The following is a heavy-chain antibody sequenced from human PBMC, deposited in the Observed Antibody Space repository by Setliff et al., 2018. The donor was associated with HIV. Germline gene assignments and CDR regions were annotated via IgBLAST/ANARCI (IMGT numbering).Heavy chain of an antibody. J-gene: IGHJ3*02. D-gene: IGHD2-15*01. CDR2: VNNDGTDT. V-gene: IGHV3-74*01. CDR1: GFTFNSYW. CDR3: ARGGFNHAFDI. Sequence: RGSLRLSCVASGFTFNSYWMYWVRQAPGKGLVCVSRVNNDGTDTIYADSVKGRFTISRDNAKSTVYLQMGSLSADDTAVYYCARGGFNHAFDIWGQGTMVTVSS.